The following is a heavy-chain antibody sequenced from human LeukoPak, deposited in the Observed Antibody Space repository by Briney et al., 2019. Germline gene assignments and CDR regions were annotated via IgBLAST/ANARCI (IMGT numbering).Heavy chain of an antibody. V-gene: IGHV3-23*01. D-gene: IGHD3-10*01. CDR1: GFTFSSYA. J-gene: IGHJ4*02. Sequence: TGGSLRLSCAASGFTFSSYAMSWVRQAPGKGLEWVSAISGSGGRTYYADSVKGRFTISRDNSKKTLYLQMNSLRAEDTAVYYCAKGDGFGLLWFAEVFDYWGQGTLVTVSS. CDR3: AKGDGFGLLWFAEVFDY. CDR2: ISGSGGRT.